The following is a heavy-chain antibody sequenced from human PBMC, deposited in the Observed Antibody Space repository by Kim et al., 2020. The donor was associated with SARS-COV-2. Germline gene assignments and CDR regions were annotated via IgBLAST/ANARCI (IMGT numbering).Heavy chain of an antibody. J-gene: IGHJ4*02. Sequence: ASVKVSCKASGYTFTSYAMHWVRQAPGQRLEWMGWINAGNGNTKYSQKFQGRVTITRDTSASTAYMELSSLRSEDTAVYYCARGRWLRSYFDYWGQGTLVTVSS. V-gene: IGHV1-3*01. CDR3: ARGRWLRSYFDY. CDR2: INAGNGNT. CDR1: GYTFTSYA. D-gene: IGHD5-12*01.